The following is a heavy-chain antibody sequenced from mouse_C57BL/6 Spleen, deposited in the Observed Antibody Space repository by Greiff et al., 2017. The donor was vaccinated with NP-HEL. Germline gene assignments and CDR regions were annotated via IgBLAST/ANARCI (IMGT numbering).Heavy chain of an antibody. CDR1: GFTFSDYG. D-gene: IGHD4-1*01. CDR2: ISSGSSTI. J-gene: IGHJ4*01. CDR3: ARRELTGTEAMDY. Sequence: VQLKESGGGLVKPGGSLKLSCAASGFTFSDYGMHWVRQAPEKGLECVAYISSGSSTIYYADTVKGRFTISRDNAKNTLFLQMTSLRSEDTAMYYCARRELTGTEAMDYWGQGTSVTVSS. V-gene: IGHV5-17*01.